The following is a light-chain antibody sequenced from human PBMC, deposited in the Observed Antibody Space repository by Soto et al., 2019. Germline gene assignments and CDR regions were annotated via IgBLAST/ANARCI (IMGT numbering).Light chain of an antibody. CDR2: GAS. CDR1: QSISSW. CDR3: QQYATSSPT. J-gene: IGKJ2*01. Sequence: DIQMTQSPSTLSASVGDRVTITCRASQSISSWLAWYQQRPREAPKLLIYGASSLESGVPSRFSGSGSGTEFTLTISSLQPTDFATYYCQQYATSSPTFGQGPKLEI. V-gene: IGKV1-5*01.